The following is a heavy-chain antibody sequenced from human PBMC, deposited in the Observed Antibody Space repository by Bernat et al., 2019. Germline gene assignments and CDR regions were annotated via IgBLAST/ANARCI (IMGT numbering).Heavy chain of an antibody. CDR1: GFTFSSYG. V-gene: IGHV3-33*01. CDR2: IWYDGSNK. D-gene: IGHD4-17*01. Sequence: QVQLVESGGGVVQPGRSLGLSCAASGFTFSSYGMHWVRQAPGKGLEWVAVIWYDGSNKYYADSVKGQFTISRDNSKNTLYLQMNSLRAEDTAVYYCATYGDLHDAFDIWGQGTMVTVSS. CDR3: ATYGDLHDAFDI. J-gene: IGHJ3*02.